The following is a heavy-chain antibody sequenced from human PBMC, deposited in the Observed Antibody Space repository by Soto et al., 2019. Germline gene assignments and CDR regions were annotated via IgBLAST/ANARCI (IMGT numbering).Heavy chain of an antibody. Sequence: GGSLRLSCAASGFTFSSYGMHWVRQAPGKGLEWVAVISYDGSNKYYADSVKGRFTISRDNSKNTLYLQMNSLRAEDTAVYYCAKIYNWNPGHVIDYWGQGTLVTVSS. CDR2: ISYDGSNK. CDR3: AKIYNWNPGHVIDY. D-gene: IGHD1-20*01. J-gene: IGHJ4*02. V-gene: IGHV3-30*18. CDR1: GFTFSSYG.